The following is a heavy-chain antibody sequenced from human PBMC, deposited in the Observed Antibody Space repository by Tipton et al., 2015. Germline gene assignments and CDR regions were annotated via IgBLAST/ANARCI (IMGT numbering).Heavy chain of an antibody. D-gene: IGHD5-24*01. CDR3: ARDLEHGMDV. CDR1: GGSMSDYY. V-gene: IGHV4-59*01. J-gene: IGHJ6*02. CDR2: ISYSGST. Sequence: TLSLTCTVSGGSMSDYYWNWIRQSPGKGLEWIGYISYSGSTHYNPSFKSRVAISVDTSKNQFSLTLNSVTAADTAVYYCARDLEHGMDVWGQGTTVTVSS.